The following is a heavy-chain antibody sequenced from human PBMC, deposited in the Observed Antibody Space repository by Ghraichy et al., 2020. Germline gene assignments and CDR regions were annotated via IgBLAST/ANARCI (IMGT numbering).Heavy chain of an antibody. CDR3: ARGGYYDILTGYNRNDAFDI. Sequence: SETLSLTCAVYGGSFSGYYWSWIRQPPGKGLEWIGEINHSGSTNYNPSLKSRVTISVDTSKNQFSLKLSSVTAADTAVYYCARGGYYDILTGYNRNDAFDIWGQGTMVTVSS. V-gene: IGHV4-34*01. J-gene: IGHJ3*02. D-gene: IGHD3-9*01. CDR2: INHSGST. CDR1: GGSFSGYY.